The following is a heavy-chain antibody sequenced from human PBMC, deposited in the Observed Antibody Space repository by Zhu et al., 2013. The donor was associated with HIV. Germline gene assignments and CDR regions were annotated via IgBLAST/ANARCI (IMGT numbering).Heavy chain of an antibody. CDR2: IYYSGST. V-gene: IGHV4-39*07. Sequence: QVQLQESGPGLVKPSETLSLTCTVSGGSISSSSYYWGWIRQPPGKGLEWIGSIYYSGSTYYNPSLKSRVTISVDTSKNQFSLKLSSVTAADTAVYYCARELGMIEFDYWGQGTLVTVSS. J-gene: IGHJ4*02. CDR1: GGSISSSSYY. D-gene: IGHD7-27*01. CDR3: ARELGMIEFDY.